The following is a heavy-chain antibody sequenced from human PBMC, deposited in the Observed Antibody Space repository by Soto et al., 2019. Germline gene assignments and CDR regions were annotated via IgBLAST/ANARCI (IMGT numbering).Heavy chain of an antibody. Sequence: QVQLVESGGGVVQPGTSLRLSCAPSGFTFSSYGMHWVRQAPGKGLEWVAVIWYDGSKQYYADSVKGRFTISRDNSKNTLYLQMNSLRAEDTAVYYCARDPGVTNYYFDCWGQGPLVTVSS. CDR3: ARDPGVTNYYFDC. J-gene: IGHJ4*02. D-gene: IGHD3-3*01. CDR1: GFTFSSYG. V-gene: IGHV3-33*01. CDR2: IWYDGSKQ.